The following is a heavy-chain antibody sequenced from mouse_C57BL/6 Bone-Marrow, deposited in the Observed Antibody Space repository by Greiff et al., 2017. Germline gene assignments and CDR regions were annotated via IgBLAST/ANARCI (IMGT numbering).Heavy chain of an antibody. CDR2: IYPRSGNT. V-gene: IGHV1-81*01. Sequence: VQLQQSGAELARPGASVKLSCKASGYTFTSYGISWVKQRTGQGLEWIGEIYPRSGNTYYNEKFKGTATLTADKSSSTAYMELRSLTSEDSAVYFCATYYGTYAMDYWGQGTSVTVSS. CDR3: ATYYGTYAMDY. J-gene: IGHJ4*01. CDR1: GYTFTSYG. D-gene: IGHD1-1*01.